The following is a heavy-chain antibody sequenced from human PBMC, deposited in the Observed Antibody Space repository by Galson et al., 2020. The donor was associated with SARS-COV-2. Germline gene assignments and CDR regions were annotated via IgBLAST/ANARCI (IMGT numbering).Heavy chain of an antibody. CDR1: GGYVSSASYY. V-gene: IGHV4-61*01. CDR3: ARHYGDPPPFDYDYYGMYV. Sequence: ETPSHTCTVSGGYVSSASYYWRWIRQPQGKGLEWNGYIHYSGSTNYNPSLKSRVTISVDTSKNQFSLKLSSVTAADTAVYYCARHYGDPPPFDYDYYGMYVWGQGTTVTVSS. D-gene: IGHD4-17*01. J-gene: IGHJ6*02. CDR2: IHYSGST.